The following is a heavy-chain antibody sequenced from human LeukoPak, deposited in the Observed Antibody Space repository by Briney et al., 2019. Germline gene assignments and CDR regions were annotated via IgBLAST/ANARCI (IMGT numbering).Heavy chain of an antibody. CDR2: INWNGGST. V-gene: IGHV3-20*04. J-gene: IGHJ6*02. Sequence: PGGSLRLSCDASGFTFENYVMSWVRQAPGKGLEWVSTINWNGGSTGYADSVKGRFTISRDNAKNSLFLQMNSLRAEDTAFYYCAREDYNWNDYYYYGMDVWGQGTTVTVSS. CDR1: GFTFENYV. D-gene: IGHD1-20*01. CDR3: AREDYNWNDYYYYGMDV.